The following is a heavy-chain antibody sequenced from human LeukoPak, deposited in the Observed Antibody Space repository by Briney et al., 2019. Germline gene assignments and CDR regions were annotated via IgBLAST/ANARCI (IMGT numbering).Heavy chain of an antibody. CDR3: ARDCSSTSCQEGYYYYYGMDV. D-gene: IGHD2-2*01. Sequence: ASVKVSCKASGYTFTIYGISWVRQAPGQGLEWMGWISAYNGNTNYAQKLQGRVTMTTDTSTSTAYMELRSLRSDDTAVYYCARDCSSTSCQEGYYYYYGMDVWGQGTTVTVSS. V-gene: IGHV1-18*01. J-gene: IGHJ6*02. CDR1: GYTFTIYG. CDR2: ISAYNGNT.